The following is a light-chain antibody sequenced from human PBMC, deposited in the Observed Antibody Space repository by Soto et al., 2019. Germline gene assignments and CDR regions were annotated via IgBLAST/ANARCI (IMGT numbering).Light chain of an antibody. CDR1: SSNIGAGYD. Sequence: QAVVTQPPSVSGAPGQRVTISCTGSSSNIGAGYDVHWYQQLPGTAPKLLIYGNSNRPSGVPDRFSGSKSGPSASLAITGLQAEDEADYYCQSYDSSLSGSVVFGGGTKRTVL. CDR3: QSYDSSLSGSVV. J-gene: IGLJ2*01. V-gene: IGLV1-40*01. CDR2: GNS.